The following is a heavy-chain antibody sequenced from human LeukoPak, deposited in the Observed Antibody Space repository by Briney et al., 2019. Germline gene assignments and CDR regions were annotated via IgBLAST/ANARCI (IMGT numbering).Heavy chain of an antibody. V-gene: IGHV3-23*01. CDR1: GFTFSNYA. CDR3: AIHESSIPY. CDR2: ISAGGVST. Sequence: GGSLRLSCAAFGFTFSNYAMTWVRQAPGDGLEWVSGISAGGVSTYYADSVKGRITTSRDNTKNTSYLQMNSLRAEDTAIYYCAIHESSIPYWGQGTLVTVSS. J-gene: IGHJ4*02. D-gene: IGHD1-26*01.